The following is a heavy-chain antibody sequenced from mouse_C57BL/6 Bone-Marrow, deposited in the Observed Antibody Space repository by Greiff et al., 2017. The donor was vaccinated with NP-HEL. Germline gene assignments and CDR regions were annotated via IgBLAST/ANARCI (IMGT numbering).Heavy chain of an antibody. Sequence: VQLQQSGAELVRPGTSVKVSCKASGYAFTNYLIEWVKQRPGQGLEWIGVINPGSGGTNYNEKFKGKATLTADKSSSTAYMQFSSLTSEDSAVYFCARSGVTTVVPWYFDVWGTGTTVTVSS. V-gene: IGHV1-54*01. CDR3: ARSGVTTVVPWYFDV. D-gene: IGHD1-1*01. J-gene: IGHJ1*03. CDR1: GYAFTNYL. CDR2: INPGSGGT.